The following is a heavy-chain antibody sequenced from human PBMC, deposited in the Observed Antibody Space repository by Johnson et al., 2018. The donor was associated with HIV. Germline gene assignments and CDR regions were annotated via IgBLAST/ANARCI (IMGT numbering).Heavy chain of an antibody. V-gene: IGHV3-30*02. Sequence: QVQLVESGGGVVQPGGSLRLSCAASGFTFSSYGMHWVRQAPGKGLEWVAFIRYDGSNKYYADSVKARFTISRDNSKNTLYLQMNSLKTEDTAVYYCRSWGSSGYYAPFYHDAFDIWGQGTMVTVSS. J-gene: IGHJ3*02. CDR1: GFTFSSYG. CDR2: IRYDGSNK. D-gene: IGHD3-22*01. CDR3: RSWGSSGYYAPFYHDAFDI.